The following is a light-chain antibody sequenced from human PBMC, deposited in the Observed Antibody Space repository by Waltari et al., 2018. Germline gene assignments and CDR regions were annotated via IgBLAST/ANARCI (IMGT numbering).Light chain of an antibody. CDR2: NDN. Sequence: QSVLTQPPSVSGAPGQRVTISCTGNSSNIGAGYDVHWYQQLPGTAPTLLIFNDNNRPSGVPDRFSGSKSGTSASLAISGLQAEDEAYYSCQSYDSSLSGPYVVFGGGTKLTVL. V-gene: IGLV1-40*01. CDR3: QSYDSSLSGPYVV. J-gene: IGLJ2*01. CDR1: SSNIGAGYD.